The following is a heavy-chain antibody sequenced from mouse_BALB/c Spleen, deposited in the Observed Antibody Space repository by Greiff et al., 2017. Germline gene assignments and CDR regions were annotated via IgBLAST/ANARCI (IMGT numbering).Heavy chain of an antibody. V-gene: IGHV5-9-4*01. J-gene: IGHJ2*01. Sequence: EVQGVESGGGLVKPGGSLKLSCAASGFTFSSYAMSWVRQSPEKRLEWVAEISSGGSYTYYPDTVTGRFTISRDNAKNTLYLEMSSLRSEDTAMYYCARVNWDRYFDYWGQGTTLTVSS. D-gene: IGHD4-1*02. CDR1: GFTFSSYA. CDR2: ISSGGSYT. CDR3: ARVNWDRYFDY.